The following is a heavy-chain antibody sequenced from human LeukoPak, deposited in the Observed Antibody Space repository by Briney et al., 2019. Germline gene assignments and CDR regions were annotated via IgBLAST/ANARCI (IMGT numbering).Heavy chain of an antibody. J-gene: IGHJ6*02. V-gene: IGHV4-59*02. Sequence: SETLSLTRTVSGGSVSSYYWSWIRQPPGKGLEWIGCIYYSGSTNYNPSLKSRVTISVDTSKNQFSLKLSSVTAADTAVYHCARDNWNYGSSMDVWGQGTTVTVSS. CDR3: ARDNWNYGSSMDV. CDR1: GGSVSSYY. D-gene: IGHD1-7*01. CDR2: IYYSGST.